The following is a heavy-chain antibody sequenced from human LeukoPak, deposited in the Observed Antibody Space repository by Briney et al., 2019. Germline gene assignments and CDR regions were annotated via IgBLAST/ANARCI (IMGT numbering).Heavy chain of an antibody. CDR1: GGAISSYH. CDR3: ARDGLYDSSGYYMDS. Sequence: SETLSLTCTVSGGAISSYHWSWIRQPPGKGLEWIGYIYYSGGTKYNPSLMSRVTISVDRAQNQFSLSLSSVTAADTAVYYCARDGLYDSSGYYMDSWGQGTLVIVSS. V-gene: IGHV4-59*01. CDR2: IYYSGGT. J-gene: IGHJ4*02. D-gene: IGHD3-22*01.